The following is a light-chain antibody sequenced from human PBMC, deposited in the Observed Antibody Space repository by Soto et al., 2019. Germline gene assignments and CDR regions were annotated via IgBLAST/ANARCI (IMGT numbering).Light chain of an antibody. J-gene: IGLJ1*01. CDR1: SSDVGGYNY. CDR3: SSFPTSDTLEV. V-gene: IGLV2-14*01. Sequence: QSALTQPASVSGSPGQSITISCTGTSSDVGGYNYVSWYQQYPGKVPRLIIYEVTYRPSGVSNRFSGSKSGNTASLTISGLRAEDQADYYCSSFPTSDTLEVFGSGTKVTVL. CDR2: EVT.